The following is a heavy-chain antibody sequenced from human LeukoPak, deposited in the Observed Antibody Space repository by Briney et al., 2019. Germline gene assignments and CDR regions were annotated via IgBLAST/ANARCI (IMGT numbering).Heavy chain of an antibody. V-gene: IGHV3-30*03. J-gene: IGHJ4*02. CDR1: GFTFSSYS. D-gene: IGHD5-18*01. CDR2: ISYDGSNK. Sequence: GGSLRLSCAASGFTFSSYSMNWVRQAPGEGLGWGAVISYDGSNKYYADSVKGRFTISRDNSKNTLYLHMNSPRAEDTAVYYCARVDTAMVKVYYFDYWGQGTLVTVSS. CDR3: ARVDTAMVKVYYFDY.